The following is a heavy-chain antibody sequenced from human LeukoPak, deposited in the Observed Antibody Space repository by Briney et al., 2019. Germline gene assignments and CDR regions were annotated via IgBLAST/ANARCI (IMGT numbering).Heavy chain of an antibody. J-gene: IGHJ6*02. CDR1: GFTFSSYA. CDR2: ISGSGGST. CDR3: AKTSQGHPPYYCSMDV. V-gene: IGHV3-23*01. Sequence: GASLRLSCAASGFTFSSYAMSWVRQAPGKGLEWVSAISGSGGSTYYADSVKGRFTISRDNSKNTLYLQMNSLRAEDTAVYYCAKTSQGHPPYYCSMDVWGQGTTVTVSS.